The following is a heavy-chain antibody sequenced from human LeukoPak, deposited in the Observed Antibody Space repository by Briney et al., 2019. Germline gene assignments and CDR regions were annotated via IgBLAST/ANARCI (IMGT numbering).Heavy chain of an antibody. CDR2: IKSKTDGGTT. J-gene: IGHJ4*02. V-gene: IGHV3-15*01. CDR1: GFTFSNAW. CDR3: TTEGAVAAHDY. D-gene: IGHD6-19*01. Sequence: SGGSLRLSCAASGFTFSNAWMSWVRQAPGKGLEWVGRIKSKTDGGTTDYAAPVKGRFTISRDDSKNTPYLQMNSLKTEDTAVYYCTTEGAVAAHDYWGQGTLVTVSS.